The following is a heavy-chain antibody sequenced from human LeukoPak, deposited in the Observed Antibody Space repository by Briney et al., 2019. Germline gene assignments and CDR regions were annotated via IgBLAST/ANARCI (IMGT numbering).Heavy chain of an antibody. CDR3: ATKQWLAPPPDS. V-gene: IGHV3-74*01. Sequence: GGSLRLSCAASGFTFSKYWMLWVRQAPGKGLESVSRINTDRAVTTYADSVKGRFTVSRDNADNTMFLQMNSVRDEDTAVYYCATKQWLAPPPDSWGQGTPVTVSS. D-gene: IGHD6-19*01. CDR1: GFTFSKYW. CDR2: INTDRAVT. J-gene: IGHJ4*02.